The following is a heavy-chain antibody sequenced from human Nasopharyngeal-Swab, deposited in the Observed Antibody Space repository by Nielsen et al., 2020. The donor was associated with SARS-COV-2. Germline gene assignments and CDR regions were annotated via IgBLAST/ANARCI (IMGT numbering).Heavy chain of an antibody. D-gene: IGHD2/OR15-2a*01. CDR1: GFTFSSYS. V-gene: IGHV3-21*01. CDR3: ARALTLRNYYYGMDV. J-gene: IGHJ6*02. Sequence: GESLKISCAASGFTFSSYSMNWVRQAPGKGLEWVSSISSSSSYIYYADSVKSRFTISRDNAKNSLYLQMNSLRAEDTAVYYCARALTLRNYYYGMDVWGQGTTVTVSS. CDR2: ISSSSSYI.